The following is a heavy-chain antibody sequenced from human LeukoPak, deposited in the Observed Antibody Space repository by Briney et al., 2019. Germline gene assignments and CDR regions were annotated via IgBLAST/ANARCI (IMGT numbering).Heavy chain of an antibody. V-gene: IGHV4-38-2*02. Sequence: KPSETLSLTCTVSGYSISSGYYWGWIRQPPGKGLEWIGSAYHSGSTYYNPSLSSRVTISVDTSKNQFSLKLSSVTAADTAVYYCARVPYSGTYYVDSWGQGTLVTVSS. CDR1: GYSISSGYY. CDR3: ARVPYSGTYYVDS. CDR2: AYHSGST. J-gene: IGHJ4*02. D-gene: IGHD1-26*01.